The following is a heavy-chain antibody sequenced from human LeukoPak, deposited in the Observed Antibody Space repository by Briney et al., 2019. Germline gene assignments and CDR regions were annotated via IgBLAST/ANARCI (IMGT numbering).Heavy chain of an antibody. J-gene: IGHJ5*02. Sequence: SETLSLTCTVSGGSISSSSYYWGWIRQPPGKGLEWIGRVYYSGSTYYNPSLKSRVTISVDTSKNKFSLKLSSVTAADTAVYYCARAPFYCSSTSCLYYSFDPWGQGTLVTVSS. D-gene: IGHD2-2*01. CDR1: GGSISSSSYY. CDR3: ARAPFYCSSTSCLYYSFDP. V-gene: IGHV4-39*07. CDR2: VYYSGST.